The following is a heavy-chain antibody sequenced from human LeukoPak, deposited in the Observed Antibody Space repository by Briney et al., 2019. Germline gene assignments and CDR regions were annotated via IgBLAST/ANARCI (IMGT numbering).Heavy chain of an antibody. CDR3: ARGRSRSVTIFGPLGY. Sequence: SETLSLTCTVSGGSISSYYWSWIRQPPGKGLEWIGYIYYSGSTNYNPSLKSRVTISVDTSKNQFSLKLSSVTAADTAVYYCARGRSRSVTIFGPLGYWGQGTLVTVSS. D-gene: IGHD3-3*01. J-gene: IGHJ4*02. V-gene: IGHV4-59*01. CDR2: IYYSGST. CDR1: GGSISSYY.